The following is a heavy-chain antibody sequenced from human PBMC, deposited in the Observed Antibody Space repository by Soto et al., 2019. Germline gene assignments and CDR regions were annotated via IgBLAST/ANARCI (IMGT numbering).Heavy chain of an antibody. V-gene: IGHV3-30*18. Sequence: GGSLRLSCVASGFTFGSYGIHWVRQAPGKGLEWVAVISYDGRIQYYAASVKGRFTISRDNSKNTLYLQMDSMRPEDTAVYFCAKEITVAGDLDYWGHGALVTVYS. J-gene: IGHJ4*01. CDR2: ISYDGRIQ. CDR1: GFTFGSYG. D-gene: IGHD6-19*01. CDR3: AKEITVAGDLDY.